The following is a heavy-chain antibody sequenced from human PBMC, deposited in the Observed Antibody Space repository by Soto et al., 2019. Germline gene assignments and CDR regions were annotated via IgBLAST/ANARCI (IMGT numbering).Heavy chain of an antibody. V-gene: IGHV4-30-4*01. CDR3: ARAVSSYYDTYPFFSYYFDS. D-gene: IGHD3-22*01. CDR1: GGSISSGDYY. Sequence: PSETLSLTCTVSGGSISSGDYYWSWIRQPPGKGLEWIGYIYYSRSSYYNPSLKSRATISVDGSNNQFSLMLNSVTAADTAVYYCARAVSSYYDTYPFFSYYFDSWGQGALVTVSS. CDR2: IYYSRSS. J-gene: IGHJ4*02.